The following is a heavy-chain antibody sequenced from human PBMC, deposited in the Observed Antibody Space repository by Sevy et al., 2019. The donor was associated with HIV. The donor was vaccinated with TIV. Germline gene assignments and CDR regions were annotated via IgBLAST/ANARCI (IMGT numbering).Heavy chain of an antibody. D-gene: IGHD2-2*01. CDR1: GGSISSGGYY. CDR2: IYYSWST. CDR3: ARAARYCSSTSCYAPTFDY. Sequence: SETLSLTCTVSGGSISSGGYYWSWIRQHPGKGLEWIGYIYYSWSTYYNPSLKSRVTISVDTSKNQFSLKLSSVTAAEKAVYYCARAARYCSSTSCYAPTFDYWGQGTLVTVSS. J-gene: IGHJ4*02. V-gene: IGHV4-31*03.